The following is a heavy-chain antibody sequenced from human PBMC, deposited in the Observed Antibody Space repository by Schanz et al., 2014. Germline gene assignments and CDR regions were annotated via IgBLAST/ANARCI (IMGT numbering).Heavy chain of an antibody. J-gene: IGHJ6*02. CDR1: GFTFSYYG. V-gene: IGHV3-33*06. CDR3: AKGKFGESYPLNHYYGMDV. D-gene: IGHD3-10*01. CDR2: IWYDGTNE. Sequence: QVQLVESGGGLVKPGGSLRLSCAASGFTFSYYGMHWVRQAPGKGLEWVALIWYDGTNEYYADSVKGRFTISRDNSKNTLYLQMNSLRAEDTAVYYCAKGKFGESYPLNHYYGMDVWGQGTTVTVSS.